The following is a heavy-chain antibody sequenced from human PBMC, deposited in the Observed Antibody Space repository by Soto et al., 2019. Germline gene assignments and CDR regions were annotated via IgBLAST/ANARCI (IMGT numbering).Heavy chain of an antibody. Sequence: SETLSLTCAVYGGSFRDYYWSWVRQPPGKGLEWIGQINHSGSTNYNPSLKSRVTISVDTSKNPFSLKLSSVTAADTAVYYCARTSRFDSWGQGTLVTVSS. CDR3: ARTSRFDS. CDR1: GGSFRDYY. V-gene: IGHV4-34*01. CDR2: INHSGST. D-gene: IGHD6-6*01. J-gene: IGHJ4*02.